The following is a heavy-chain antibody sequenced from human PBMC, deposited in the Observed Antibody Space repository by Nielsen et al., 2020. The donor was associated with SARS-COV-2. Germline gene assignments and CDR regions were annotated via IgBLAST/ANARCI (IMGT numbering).Heavy chain of an antibody. CDR3: AKGPFMFPSWYDV. J-gene: IGHJ4*02. D-gene: IGHD3-10*02. Sequence: GGSLRLSCVASGFTFSGSAMHWVRQASGKGLEWLGRIRSYANEYATAYAASVKGRFTISRDDSKNTAYLQMNSLKTEDTAVYYCAKGPFMFPSWYDVWGLGTLVTVSS. CDR1: GFTFSGSA. V-gene: IGHV3-73*01. CDR2: IRSYANEYAT.